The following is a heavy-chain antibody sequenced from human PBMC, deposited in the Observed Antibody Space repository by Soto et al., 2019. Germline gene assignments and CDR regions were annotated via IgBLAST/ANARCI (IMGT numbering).Heavy chain of an antibody. V-gene: IGHV4-59*01. Sequence: PSETLSLTCTVSGGSISSYYWSWIRQPPGKGLEWIGYIYYSGSTNYNPSLKSRVTISVDTSKNQFSLKLSSVTAADTAVYYCARDLDPLGLSNWFDPWGQGTLVTVSS. D-gene: IGHD7-27*01. J-gene: IGHJ5*02. CDR1: GGSISSYY. CDR3: ARDLDPLGLSNWFDP. CDR2: IYYSGST.